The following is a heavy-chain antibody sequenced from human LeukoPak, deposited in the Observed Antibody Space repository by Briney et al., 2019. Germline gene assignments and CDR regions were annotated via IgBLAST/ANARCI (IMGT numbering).Heavy chain of an antibody. CDR3: ARGDASMATGCNY. V-gene: IGHV5-51*01. CDR2: IYPGDSDT. J-gene: IGHJ4*02. Sequence: GESLKISCQTSGFTFTDYWIGCVRQMPGKGLEWMGIIYPGDSDTKYSPSFRGQVTMSADKSTNTAYLQRGSLKASDTAMYFCARGDASMATGCNYWGQGTLVSVS. CDR1: GFTFTDYW. D-gene: IGHD6-6*01.